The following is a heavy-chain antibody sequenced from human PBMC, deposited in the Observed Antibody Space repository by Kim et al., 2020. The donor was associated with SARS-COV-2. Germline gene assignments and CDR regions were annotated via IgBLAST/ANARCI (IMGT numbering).Heavy chain of an antibody. V-gene: IGHV4-4*02. Sequence: SETLSLTCAVSGGSISSSNWWSWVRQPPGKGLEWIGEIYHSGSTNYNPSLKSRVTISVDKSKNQFSLKLSSVTAADTAVYYCARDPRNPDYGDYYYYYGMDVWGQGTTVTVSS. CDR1: GGSISSSNW. CDR3: ARDPRNPDYGDYYYYYGMDV. J-gene: IGHJ6*02. CDR2: IYHSGST. D-gene: IGHD4-17*01.